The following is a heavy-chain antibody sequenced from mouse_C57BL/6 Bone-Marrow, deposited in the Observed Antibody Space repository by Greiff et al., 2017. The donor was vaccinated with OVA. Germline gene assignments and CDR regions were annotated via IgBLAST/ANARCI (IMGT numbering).Heavy chain of an antibody. J-gene: IGHJ3*01. Sequence: EVKLVESGPVLVKPGASVKMSCKASGYTFTDYYMNWVKQSHGKSLEWIGVINPYNGGTSYNQKFKGKATLTVDKSSSTAYMELNSLTSEDSAVYYCARYSGGFAYWGQGTLVTVSA. CDR2: INPYNGGT. V-gene: IGHV1-19*01. CDR1: GYTFTDYY. CDR3: ARYSGGFAY.